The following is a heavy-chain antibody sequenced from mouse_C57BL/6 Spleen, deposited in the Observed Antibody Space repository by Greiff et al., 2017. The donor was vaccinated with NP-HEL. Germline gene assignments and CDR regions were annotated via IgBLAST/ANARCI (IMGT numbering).Heavy chain of an antibody. CDR2: INPNNGGT. CDR1: GYTFTDYY. V-gene: IGHV1-26*01. CDR3: ARHSSGYRDYAMDY. D-gene: IGHD3-2*02. Sequence: EVQLQQSGPELVKPGASVKISCKASGYTFTDYYMNWVKQSHGKSLEWIGDINPNNGGTSYNQKFKGKATLTVDKSSSTAYMELRSLTSEDSAVYYCARHSSGYRDYAMDYWGQGTSVTVSS. J-gene: IGHJ4*01.